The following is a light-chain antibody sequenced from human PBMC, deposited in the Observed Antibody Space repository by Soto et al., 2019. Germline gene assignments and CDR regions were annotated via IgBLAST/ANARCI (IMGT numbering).Light chain of an antibody. CDR1: ESVHRN. J-gene: IGKJ3*01. Sequence: EMVMTQSPATLSVSPGERVTLSCRASESVHRNLAWYQQKPGQGPSLLIYYASTRATGVPDWFTGSGSGTECTLTISSLQSEDFGVYHCQHYSNWPPTFGPGTKVEIK. CDR2: YAS. V-gene: IGKV3-15*01. CDR3: QHYSNWPPT.